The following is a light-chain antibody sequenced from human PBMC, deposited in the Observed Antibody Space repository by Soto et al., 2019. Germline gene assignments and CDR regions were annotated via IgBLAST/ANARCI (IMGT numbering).Light chain of an antibody. J-gene: IGKJ1*01. CDR1: QILVHSDGNTY. CDR3: MQGTHWPQT. Sequence: DVVMTQSPLSLPVTLGQPASISCSSIQILVHSDGNTYLSWFQQRPGQSPRRLIYQVSHRDSGVPDRFSGGGSGTDFTLKISRVEAEDVGAYYCMQGTHWPQTFGQGTKVDIK. CDR2: QVS. V-gene: IGKV2-30*02.